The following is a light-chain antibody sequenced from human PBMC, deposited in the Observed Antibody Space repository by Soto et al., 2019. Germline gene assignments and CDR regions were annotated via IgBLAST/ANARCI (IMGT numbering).Light chain of an antibody. CDR1: HSVSSN. CDR2: GAS. J-gene: IGKJ1*01. Sequence: EMVMTQSPATLSVSPGEGATLSCRASHSVSSNLAWYQQKPGQAPRLLIYGASTRATGIPARFSGSEYGTDFTLTISGLQSEDSAVYYCQQYNSWWFKFGHGNKVEIK. V-gene: IGKV3-15*01. CDR3: QQYNSWWFK.